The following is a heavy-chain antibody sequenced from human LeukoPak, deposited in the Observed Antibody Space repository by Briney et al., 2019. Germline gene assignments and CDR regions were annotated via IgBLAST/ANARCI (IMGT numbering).Heavy chain of an antibody. V-gene: IGHV4-59*12. CDR1: GGSISSYY. Sequence: SETLSLTCTVSGGSISSYYWSWIRQPPGKGLEWIGYIYYSGSTNYNPSLKSRVTISVDTSKNQFSLKLSSVTAADTAVYYCAGVGTMIVVDYWGQGTLVTVSS. CDR2: IYYSGST. D-gene: IGHD3-22*01. J-gene: IGHJ4*02. CDR3: AGVGTMIVVDY.